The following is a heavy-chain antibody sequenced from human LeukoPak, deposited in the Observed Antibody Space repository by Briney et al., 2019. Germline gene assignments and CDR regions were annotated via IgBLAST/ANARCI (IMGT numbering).Heavy chain of an antibody. Sequence: GGSLRLSCVASGFTFSTYAMTWVRQAPGKGLEWVSAISGRGGGTYYADSVKGRCAISRDNSKNTVYLQMNSLRAEDTAVYYCAKDVTVVTPRDLFDYWGQGTLVTVSS. CDR1: GFTFSTYA. CDR3: AKDVTVVTPRDLFDY. J-gene: IGHJ4*02. D-gene: IGHD4-23*01. CDR2: ISGRGGGT. V-gene: IGHV3-23*01.